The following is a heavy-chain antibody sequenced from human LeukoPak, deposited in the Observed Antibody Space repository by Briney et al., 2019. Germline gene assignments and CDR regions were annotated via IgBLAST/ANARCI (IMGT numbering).Heavy chain of an antibody. V-gene: IGHV4-31*03. D-gene: IGHD4-17*01. CDR2: IYYTGGT. Sequence: SQTLSLTCTVSGDSITSGSYYWAWIRQHPGKGLEWIGYIYYTGGTHYNPSLKSRLTISVDTSENHFSLKLSSVTAADTAVYYCARDPTTVTTIFDSWGQGTLVTVSS. J-gene: IGHJ4*02. CDR1: GDSITSGSYY. CDR3: ARDPTTVTTIFDS.